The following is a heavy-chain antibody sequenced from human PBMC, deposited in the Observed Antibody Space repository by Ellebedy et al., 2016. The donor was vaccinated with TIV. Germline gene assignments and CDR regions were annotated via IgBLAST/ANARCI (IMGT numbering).Heavy chain of an antibody. J-gene: IGHJ4*02. CDR2: IVSNGDST. Sequence: GESLKISCSASGFTFSSYAMHWVRQAPGKGLEYISAIVSNGDSTYYANSVKGRFIISRDNSKNTLYLQMSSLRLEDTAVYYCVKAWGDWGQGTLSPSPQ. V-gene: IGHV3-64D*06. CDR1: GFTFSSYA. D-gene: IGHD3-16*01. CDR3: VKAWGD.